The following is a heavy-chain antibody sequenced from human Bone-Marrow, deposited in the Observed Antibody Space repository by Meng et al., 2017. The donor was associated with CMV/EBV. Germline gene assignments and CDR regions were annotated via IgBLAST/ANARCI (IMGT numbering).Heavy chain of an antibody. J-gene: IGHJ4*02. Sequence: SETLSLTCTVSGGSVSSGSYYWSWIRQPPGKGLEWIGYIYYSGSTNYNPSLKSRVTISVDTSNNQFSLRLTSVTAADTAVYYCARISSSSRPNFEYWGQGTLVTVSS. V-gene: IGHV4-61*01. CDR3: ARISSSSRPNFEY. CDR2: IYYSGST. D-gene: IGHD6-6*01. CDR1: GGSVSSGSYY.